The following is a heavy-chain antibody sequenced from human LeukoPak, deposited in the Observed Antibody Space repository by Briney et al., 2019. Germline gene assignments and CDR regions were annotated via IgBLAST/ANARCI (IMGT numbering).Heavy chain of an antibody. CDR2: IGDSGRNT. D-gene: IGHD3-10*01. CDR1: GFTFSRYA. CDR3: AKDPMVRGATYDY. J-gene: IGHJ4*02. V-gene: IGHV3-23*01. Sequence: PGGSLRLSCAASGFTFSRYAMTWVRRAPGKGLEWVSAIGDSGRNTYYADSVRGRFTISRDNSKDTLYLQMNSLRAEDTAIYYCAKDPMVRGATYDYWGQGTLVTVSS.